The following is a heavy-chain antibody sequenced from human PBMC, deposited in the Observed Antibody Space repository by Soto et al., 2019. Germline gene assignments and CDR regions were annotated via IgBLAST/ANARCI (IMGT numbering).Heavy chain of an antibody. J-gene: IGHJ5*02. CDR1: GGTFSSYA. V-gene: IGHV1-69*13. D-gene: IGHD2-15*01. Sequence: GASVKVSCKASGGTFSSYAISWVRQAPGQGLEWMGGIIPIFGTANYAQKFQGRVTITADESTSTAYMELSSLRSGDTAVYYCARTDIATRGARDWFDPWGQGTLVNVSS. CDR2: IIPIFGTA. CDR3: ARTDIATRGARDWFDP.